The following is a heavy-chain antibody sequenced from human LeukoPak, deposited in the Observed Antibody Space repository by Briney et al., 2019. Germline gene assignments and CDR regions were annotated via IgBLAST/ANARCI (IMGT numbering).Heavy chain of an antibody. CDR2: TSGSGGST. Sequence: PGGSLRLSCAASGFTFSSYAMSWVRQAPGKGLEWVSATSGSGGSTYYADSVKGRFTISRDNSKNTLYLQMNSLRAEDTAVYYCAKDSSGWFVYQKHHDAFDIWGQGTMVTVSS. CDR1: GFTFSSYA. CDR3: AKDSSGWFVYQKHHDAFDI. J-gene: IGHJ3*02. D-gene: IGHD6-19*01. V-gene: IGHV3-23*01.